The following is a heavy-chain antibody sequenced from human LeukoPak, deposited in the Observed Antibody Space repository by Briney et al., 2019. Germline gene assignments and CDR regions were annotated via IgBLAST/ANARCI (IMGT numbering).Heavy chain of an antibody. Sequence: SETLSLTCTVSGGSISSYHWSWIRQPPGKGLEWIGYIYYSGSTNYNPSLKSRVTISVDTSKNQFSLKLSSVTAADTAVYYCARDLRGRADYGMDVWGQGTTVTVSS. CDR1: GGSISSYH. CDR3: ARDLRGRADYGMDV. D-gene: IGHD1-26*01. V-gene: IGHV4-59*01. J-gene: IGHJ6*02. CDR2: IYYSGST.